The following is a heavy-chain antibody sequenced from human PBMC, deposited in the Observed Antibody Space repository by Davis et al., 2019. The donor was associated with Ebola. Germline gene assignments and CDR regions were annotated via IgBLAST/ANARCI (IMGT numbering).Heavy chain of an antibody. Sequence: GESLKISCAASGFTFSDHYMDWVRQTPGKGLEWVARIRNKANSDTTEYAASVKGRFTISRDDSESSLSLQMNSLKTEDTAVYYCARSLRTREFDSWGQGALVTVSS. V-gene: IGHV3-72*01. CDR1: GFTFSDHY. J-gene: IGHJ4*02. D-gene: IGHD3-10*01. CDR3: ARSLRTREFDS. CDR2: IRNKANSDTT.